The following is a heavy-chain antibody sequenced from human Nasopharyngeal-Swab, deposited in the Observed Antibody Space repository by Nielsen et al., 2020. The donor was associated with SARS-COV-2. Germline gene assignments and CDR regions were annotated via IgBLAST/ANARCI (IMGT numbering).Heavy chain of an antibody. V-gene: IGHV1-2*04. CDR3: ARCGVVPAAMPYYYGMDV. Sequence: ASVKVSCKASGYTFTGYCMHWVRQAPGQGLEWMGWINPNSGGTNYAQKFQGWVTMTRDTSISTAYMELSRLRSDDTAVYYCARCGVVPAAMPYYYGMDVWGQGTTVTVSS. D-gene: IGHD2-2*01. CDR1: GYTFTGYC. CDR2: INPNSGGT. J-gene: IGHJ6*02.